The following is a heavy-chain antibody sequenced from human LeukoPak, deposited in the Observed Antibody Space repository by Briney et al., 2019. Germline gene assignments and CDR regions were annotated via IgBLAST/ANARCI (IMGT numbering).Heavy chain of an antibody. Sequence: ASVKVSCKASGYSFTTYATHWVRQAPGQRLEWMGWINPDKGDTKYSQNFQGRLTVTRDTSASTTYMELSGLVSEDTAVYFCAGRLKGSFGNPFDYWGQGTLVTVSS. D-gene: IGHD2-21*01. V-gene: IGHV1-3*01. CDR1: GYSFTTYA. CDR3: AGRLKGSFGNPFDY. CDR2: INPDKGDT. J-gene: IGHJ4*02.